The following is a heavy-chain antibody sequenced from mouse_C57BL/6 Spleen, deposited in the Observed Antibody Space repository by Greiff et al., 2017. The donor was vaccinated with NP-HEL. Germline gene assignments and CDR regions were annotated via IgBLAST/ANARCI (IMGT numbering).Heavy chain of an antibody. CDR1: GYTFTSYW. J-gene: IGHJ1*03. CDR3: ASGTGRYFDV. D-gene: IGHD4-1*01. CDR2: IDPSDSYT. V-gene: IGHV1-69*01. Sequence: QVQLQQPGAELVMPGASVKLSCKASGYTFTSYWMHWVKQRPGQGFEWIGEIDPSDSYTNYNQKFKGKSTLTVDKSSSTAYMQLSSLTSEDSAVYYCASGTGRYFDVWGTGTTVTVSS.